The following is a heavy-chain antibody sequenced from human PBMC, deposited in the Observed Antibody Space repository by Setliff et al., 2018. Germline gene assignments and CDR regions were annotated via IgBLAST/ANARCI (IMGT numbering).Heavy chain of an antibody. J-gene: IGHJ6*02. CDR3: ARRLPYYGMDV. Sequence: PVGSLRLSCAASGFSFSRYEMIWVRQAPGKGLEWVSKTHIDGITVYSDSVKGRSIIYRDNARNSLHLQMNSLRAEDTAIYFCARRLPYYGMDVWGQGTTVTVSS. CDR2: THIDGITV. CDR1: GFSFSRYE. V-gene: IGHV3-48*03. D-gene: IGHD2-15*01.